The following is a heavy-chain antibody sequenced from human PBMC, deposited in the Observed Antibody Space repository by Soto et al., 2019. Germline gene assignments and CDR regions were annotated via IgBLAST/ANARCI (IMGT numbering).Heavy chain of an antibody. V-gene: IGHV4-59*01. CDR2: IYSSGST. Sequence: SETLSLTCTVSGGSISSYYLSWIRQPPGKGLEWIGYIYSSGSTNYSPSLRSRVTISVDTSKNQFSLKLSSVTAADTAVYYCARDRYSSSWYPWGQGYYYYGMDVWGQGTTVTVSS. D-gene: IGHD6-13*01. J-gene: IGHJ6*02. CDR3: ARDRYSSSWYPWGQGYYYYGMDV. CDR1: GGSISSYY.